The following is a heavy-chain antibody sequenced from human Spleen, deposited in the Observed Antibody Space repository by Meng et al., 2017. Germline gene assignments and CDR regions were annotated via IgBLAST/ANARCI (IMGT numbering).Heavy chain of an antibody. CDR1: GYTFPDYY. CDR2: INPKSGGT. D-gene: IGHD2-15*01. CDR3: ARTQCSGGICYSSDY. V-gene: IGHV1-2*06. J-gene: IGHJ4*02. Sequence: QVQLVQSGAEVKKPGASVKVSCKASGYTFPDYYIHWVRQAPGQGLEWVGRINPKSGGTNSAQNFQGRVTMTGDTSISTAYMELSRLTSDDTAMYYCARTQCSGGICYSSDYWGQGTLVTVSS.